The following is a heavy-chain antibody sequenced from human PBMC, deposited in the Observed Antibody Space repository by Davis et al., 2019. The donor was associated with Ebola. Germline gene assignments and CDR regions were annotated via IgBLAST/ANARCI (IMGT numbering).Heavy chain of an antibody. Sequence: SETLSLTCTVPGGSISSYYWSWIRQPPGKGLEWIGYIYYSGSTNYNPSLKSRVTISVDTSKNQFSLKLSSVTAADTAVYYCARTPITMVRGVRGFDYWGQGTLVTVSS. CDR3: ARTPITMVRGVRGFDY. CDR1: GGSISSYY. J-gene: IGHJ4*02. V-gene: IGHV4-59*01. D-gene: IGHD3-10*01. CDR2: IYYSGST.